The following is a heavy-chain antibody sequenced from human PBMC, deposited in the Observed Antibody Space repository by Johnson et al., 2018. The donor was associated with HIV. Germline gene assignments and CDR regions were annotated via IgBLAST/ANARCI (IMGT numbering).Heavy chain of an antibody. CDR1: GFTVSDYY. CDR2: ISSSRSTI. J-gene: IGHJ3*02. CDR3: ARFGLAAAGDGAFDI. D-gene: IGHD6-13*01. Sequence: QVQLVESGGGVVQPGGSLRLSCAASGFTVSDYYMSWIRQAPGKGLEWVSYISSSRSTIYSADSVKGRFTISRDNAKNSLYLQMNSLRAEDTAVYYCARFGLAAAGDGAFDIWGQGTMVTVSS. V-gene: IGHV3-11*04.